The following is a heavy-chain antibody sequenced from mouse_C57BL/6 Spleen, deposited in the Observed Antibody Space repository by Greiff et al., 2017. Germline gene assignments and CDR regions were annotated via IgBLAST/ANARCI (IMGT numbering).Heavy chain of an antibody. J-gene: IGHJ4*01. CDR2: IYPGSGST. V-gene: IGHV1-55*01. Sequence: QVQLQQPGAELVKPGASVKMSCKASGYTFTSYWITWVKQRPGQGLEWIGDIYPGSGSTNYNEKFKSQATLTVDTSSSTAYMQLSSLTSEDSAVYYCAREEWSLRDRIMDYWGQGTSVTVSS. CDR3: AREEWSLRDRIMDY. D-gene: IGHD1-1*02. CDR1: GYTFTSYW.